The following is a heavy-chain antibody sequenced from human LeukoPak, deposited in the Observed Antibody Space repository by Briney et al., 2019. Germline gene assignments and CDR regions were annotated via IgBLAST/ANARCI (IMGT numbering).Heavy chain of an antibody. J-gene: IGHJ6*02. V-gene: IGHV4-34*01. CDR1: GGSFSGYY. CDR3: ARDGNPNRYCSGGSCYPGDYYGMDV. Sequence: SETLSLTCAVYGGSFSGYYWSWIRQPPGKGLEWIGEINHSGSTNYNPSLKSRVTISVDTSKNQFSLKLSSVTAADTAVYSCARDGNPNRYCSGGSCYPGDYYGMDVWGQGTTVTVSS. CDR2: INHSGST. D-gene: IGHD2-15*01.